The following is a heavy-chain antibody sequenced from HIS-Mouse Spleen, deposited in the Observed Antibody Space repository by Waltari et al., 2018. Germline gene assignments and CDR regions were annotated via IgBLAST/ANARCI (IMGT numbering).Heavy chain of an antibody. Sequence: EVQLVESGGGLVQPGGSLRLSCAASGFPFRSYSMNWVRQAPGKGLEWVSYISSSSSTIYYADSVKGRFTISRDNAKNSLYLQMNSLRAEDTAVYYCARDRGWAAAGNDAFDIWGQGTMVTVSS. CDR1: GFPFRSYS. V-gene: IGHV3-48*01. CDR2: ISSSSSTI. J-gene: IGHJ3*02. D-gene: IGHD6-13*01. CDR3: ARDRGWAAAGNDAFDI.